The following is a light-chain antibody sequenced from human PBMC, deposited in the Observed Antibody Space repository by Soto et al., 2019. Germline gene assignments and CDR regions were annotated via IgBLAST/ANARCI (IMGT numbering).Light chain of an antibody. CDR1: SSDVGAYNY. Sequence: QSALTQPASVSGSPGQSITISCTGTSSDVGAYNYVSWYQQHPGKAPKLMIYEVSYRPSGVYDRFSGSRYGNTASLTSSGLQAEDESDYYCSSYTRSTTWVFGGGTKLTVL. J-gene: IGLJ3*02. V-gene: IGLV2-14*01. CDR3: SSYTRSTTWV. CDR2: EVS.